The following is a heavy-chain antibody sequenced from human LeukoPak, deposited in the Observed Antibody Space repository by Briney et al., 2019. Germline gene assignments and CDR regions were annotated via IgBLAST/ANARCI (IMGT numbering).Heavy chain of an antibody. J-gene: IGHJ3*02. V-gene: IGHV4-39*07. Sequence: SETLSLTCTVSGGSISSSSYYWGWIRQPPGKGLDWIGSIYYSGSTYYNPSLKSRVTISVDTSKSQFSLKLSSVTAADTAVYYCARLTVTTRSFDIWGQGTMVTVSS. D-gene: IGHD4-17*01. CDR1: GGSISSSSYY. CDR2: IYYSGST. CDR3: ARLTVTTRSFDI.